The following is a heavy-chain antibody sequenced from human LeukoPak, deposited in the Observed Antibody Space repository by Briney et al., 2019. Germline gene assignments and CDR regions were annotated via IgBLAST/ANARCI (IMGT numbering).Heavy chain of an antibody. Sequence: GGSLRLSCAASGFTFSSYSMNWVRQAPGKGLEWVSSISSSSSYIYNADSVKGRFTISRDNAKNSLYLQMNRLRAEDTAVYYCARGLSQHFDWLLSGDTWGQGTLVTVSS. CDR3: ARGLSQHFDWLLSGDT. V-gene: IGHV3-21*01. CDR1: GFTFSSYS. CDR2: ISSSSSYI. D-gene: IGHD3-9*01. J-gene: IGHJ5*02.